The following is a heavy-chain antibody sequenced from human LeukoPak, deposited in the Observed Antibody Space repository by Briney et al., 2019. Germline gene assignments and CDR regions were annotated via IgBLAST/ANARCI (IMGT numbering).Heavy chain of an antibody. CDR1: GFTFSSYG. D-gene: IGHD3-10*01. Sequence: GGSLRLSCAASGFTFSSYGMHWVRQAPGKGLEWVAVISYDGSNKYYADSAKGRFTISRDNSKNTLYLQMNSLRAEDTAVYYCAKELLWFGSPGGMDVWGQGTTVTVSS. CDR3: AKELLWFGSPGGMDV. V-gene: IGHV3-30*18. CDR2: ISYDGSNK. J-gene: IGHJ6*02.